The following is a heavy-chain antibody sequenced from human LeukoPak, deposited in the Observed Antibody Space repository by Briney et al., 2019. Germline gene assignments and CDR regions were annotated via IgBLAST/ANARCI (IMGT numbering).Heavy chain of an antibody. D-gene: IGHD3-10*01. V-gene: IGHV3-48*03. CDR1: GFTFSSYE. J-gene: IGHJ4*02. CDR2: INSSGSTI. Sequence: GGSLRLSCAASGFTFSSYEMNWVRQAPGKGLEWVSYINSSGSTIYYADSVKGRFTISRDNAKNSLYLQMNSLRAEDTAVYYCAGHGSGSYCNYFDYWGQGTLVTVSS. CDR3: AGHGSGSYCNYFDY.